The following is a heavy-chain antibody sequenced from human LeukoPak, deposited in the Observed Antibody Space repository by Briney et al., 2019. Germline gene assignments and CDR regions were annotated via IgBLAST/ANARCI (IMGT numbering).Heavy chain of an antibody. Sequence: GGSLRLSCAASGFTFSSYSMNWVRQAPGKGLEWVSYISSSSSTIYYADSVKGRFTISRDNAKNSLYLQMNSLRAEDTAVYYCARVGITIFGVVILDDAFDIWGQGTMVTVSS. J-gene: IGHJ3*02. D-gene: IGHD3-3*01. CDR3: ARVGITIFGVVILDDAFDI. V-gene: IGHV3-48*01. CDR2: ISSSSSTI. CDR1: GFTFSSYS.